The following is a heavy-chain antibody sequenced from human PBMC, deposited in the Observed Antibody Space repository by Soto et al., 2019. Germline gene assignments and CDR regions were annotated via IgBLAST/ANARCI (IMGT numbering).Heavy chain of an antibody. CDR1: GYTFTIYG. J-gene: IGHJ4*02. Sequence: QVQLVQSGPEVKKPGASVKVSCKTSGYTFTIYGITWVRQAPGQGLEWMGWITTDKGKTTYAQKFQGRVTMTTDISTSTAYMELRSLRSDDTAVYYCATRSPAFDYWGQGTLVTVSS. CDR3: ATRSPAFDY. V-gene: IGHV1-18*01. CDR2: ITTDKGKT.